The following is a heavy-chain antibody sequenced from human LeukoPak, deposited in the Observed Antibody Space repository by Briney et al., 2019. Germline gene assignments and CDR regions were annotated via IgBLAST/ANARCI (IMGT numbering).Heavy chain of an antibody. V-gene: IGHV1-18*01. D-gene: IGHD4-23*01. Sequence: GASVKVSCKASGYTLTSYGFSWVRQAPGHRLEWMGWISAYNGDTKYALNLQGRVTMTTDASTSTAYMELRSLRSDDTAVYYCARQLRWDQYYFVFWGQGTLVTVSS. CDR1: GYTLTSYG. CDR3: ARQLRWDQYYFVF. J-gene: IGHJ4*02. CDR2: ISAYNGDT.